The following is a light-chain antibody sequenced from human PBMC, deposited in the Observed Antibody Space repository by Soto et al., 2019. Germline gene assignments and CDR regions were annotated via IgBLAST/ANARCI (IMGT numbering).Light chain of an antibody. CDR1: QDISNY. J-gene: IGKJ3*01. Sequence: DIQMTQSPSSLSASVGDRVTITCQASQDISNYLNWYQQKPGKAPKLLIYDASNLETGVPSRFXXSGSETDFTFTISSLQPEDIATYYCQQYDKLPRIFTFGPGTKVDIK. CDR2: DAS. V-gene: IGKV1-33*01. CDR3: QQYDKLPRIFT.